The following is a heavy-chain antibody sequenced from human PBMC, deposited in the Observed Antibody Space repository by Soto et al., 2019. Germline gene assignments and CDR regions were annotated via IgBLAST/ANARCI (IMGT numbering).Heavy chain of an antibody. J-gene: IGHJ5*02. Sequence: PSGTLSLTCTVSGGSISSGGYYWSWIRQPPGKGLEWIGYIYYSGSTNYNPSLKSRVTISVDTSKNQFSLKLSSVTAADTALYYCARLISLNWFDPWGQGTLVTVSS. CDR1: GGSISSGGYY. CDR2: IYYSGST. V-gene: IGHV4-61*08. D-gene: IGHD2-8*01. CDR3: ARLISLNWFDP.